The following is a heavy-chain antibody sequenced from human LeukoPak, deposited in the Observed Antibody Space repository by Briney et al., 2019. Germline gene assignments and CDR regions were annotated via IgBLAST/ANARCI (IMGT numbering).Heavy chain of an antibody. CDR3: AREDYSGYDFYDY. Sequence: SGGSLRLSCAASGFTFSSYWMHWVRQAPGKGLVWVSLINSDGSSGNYADSVKGRFTISRDNAKNTLYLQMNSLRVEDTAVYYCAREDYSGYDFYDYWGQGSLVTVSS. D-gene: IGHD5-12*01. J-gene: IGHJ4*02. V-gene: IGHV3-74*01. CDR2: INSDGSSG. CDR1: GFTFSSYW.